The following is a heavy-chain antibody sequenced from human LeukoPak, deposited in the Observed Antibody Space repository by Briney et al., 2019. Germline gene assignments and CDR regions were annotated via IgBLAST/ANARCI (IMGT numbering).Heavy chain of an antibody. CDR1: GFTFSSYE. V-gene: IGHV3-48*03. CDR2: ISSSGSTI. Sequence: PGGSLRLSCAASGFTFSSYEMNWVRQAPGKGLEWVSYISSSGSTIYYADSVKGRFTISRDNAKNSLYLQMNSLRAEDTAVYYCARHGDSSGWSYYYYYYMDVWGKGTTVTISS. CDR3: ARHGDSSGWSYYYYYYMDV. J-gene: IGHJ6*03. D-gene: IGHD6-19*01.